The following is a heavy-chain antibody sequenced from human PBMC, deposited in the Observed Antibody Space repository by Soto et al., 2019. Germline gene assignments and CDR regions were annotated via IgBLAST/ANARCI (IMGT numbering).Heavy chain of an antibody. V-gene: IGHV4-31*03. CDR1: GGSISSGGYY. Sequence: QVQLQESGPGLVKPSQTLSLTCTVSGGSISSGGYYWSWIRQHPGNGLEWIGYIYYSGSTYYNPSLKRRVTISVDTSKHQCPLKLSSVTAADPALYYCARSDYYGSGRAFDYWGQGTLVTVSS. CDR3: ARSDYYGSGRAFDY. J-gene: IGHJ4*02. D-gene: IGHD3-10*01. CDR2: IYYSGST.